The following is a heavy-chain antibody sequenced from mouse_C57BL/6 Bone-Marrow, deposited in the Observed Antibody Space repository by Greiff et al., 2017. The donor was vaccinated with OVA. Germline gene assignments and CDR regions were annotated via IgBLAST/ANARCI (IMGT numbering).Heavy chain of an antibody. CDR3: TRDYDYAMDY. CDR1: GFTFSSYA. J-gene: IGHJ4*01. D-gene: IGHD2-4*01. CDR2: ISSGGDYI. Sequence: EVKLMESGEGLVKPGGSLKLSCAASGFTFSSYAMSWVRQTPEKRLEWVAYISSGGDYIYYADTVKGRFTISRDNARNTLYLQMSRLKSEDTAMYYCTRDYDYAMDYWGQGTSVTVSS. V-gene: IGHV5-9-1*02.